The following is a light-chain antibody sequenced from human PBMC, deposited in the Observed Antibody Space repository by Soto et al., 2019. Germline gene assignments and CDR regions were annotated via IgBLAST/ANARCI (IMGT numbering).Light chain of an antibody. CDR3: QQYGSSPPNT. J-gene: IGKJ2*01. CDR2: AAS. CDR1: QCVSSSY. V-gene: IGKV3-20*01. Sequence: EIVLTQSPGTLSLSPGERATLSCRASQCVSSSYLAWYQHKPGQAPRLLIYAASSRATGIPDRFSGSGSGTDFTLTISRLEPEDFAVYYCQQYGSSPPNTFGQGTKLEIK.